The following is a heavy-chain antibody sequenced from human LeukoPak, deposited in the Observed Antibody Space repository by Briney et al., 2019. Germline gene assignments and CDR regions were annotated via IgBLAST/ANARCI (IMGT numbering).Heavy chain of an antibody. Sequence: GGSLRLSCAASGCTFSSYGMHWVRQAPGKGLEWVGVMWYDGSNKYYADSVKGRFTISRDNSKNTLYLQMNSLRAEDTAVYYCARGPRYSSGWYSDYWGQGTLVTVSS. CDR1: GCTFSSYG. D-gene: IGHD6-19*01. J-gene: IGHJ4*02. CDR3: ARGPRYSSGWYSDY. V-gene: IGHV3-33*01. CDR2: MWYDGSNK.